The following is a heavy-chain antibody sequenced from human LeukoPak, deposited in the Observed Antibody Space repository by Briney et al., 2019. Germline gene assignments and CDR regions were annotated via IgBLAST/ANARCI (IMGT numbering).Heavy chain of an antibody. J-gene: IGHJ4*02. CDR1: GYSFISYW. CDR3: ASYYWNDGIDY. D-gene: IGHD1-1*01. CDR2: IDPGDSDT. V-gene: IGHV5-51*01. Sequence: GESLKISCKGSGYSFISYWIGWVRQMPGKGLEWMGIIDPGDSDTRYSPSFQGQVTISADKSISTAYLQWSSLKASDTAMYYCASYYWNDGIDYWGQGTLVTVSS.